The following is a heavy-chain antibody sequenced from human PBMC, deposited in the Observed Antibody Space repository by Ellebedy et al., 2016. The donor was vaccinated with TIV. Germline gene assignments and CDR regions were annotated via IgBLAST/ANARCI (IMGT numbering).Heavy chain of an antibody. V-gene: IGHV3-66*01. CDR2: ISTGLST. CDR3: AREGGSRYGYAMDV. J-gene: IGHJ6*02. Sequence: GGSLRLSCAASAFTVSANYMSWVRQPPGKGLEWVSVISTGLSTYYADSVKGRFTVSRDDSKNMLHLQMHSLRAEDTAVYYCAREGGSRYGYAMDVWGQGTTVTVSS. D-gene: IGHD4-17*01. CDR1: AFTVSANY.